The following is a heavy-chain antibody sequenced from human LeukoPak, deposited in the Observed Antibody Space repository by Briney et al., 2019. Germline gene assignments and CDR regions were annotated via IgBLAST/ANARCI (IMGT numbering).Heavy chain of an antibody. D-gene: IGHD1-7*01. CDR1: GYTFTDYY. V-gene: IGHV1-69-2*01. CDR3: ATVGSGTTLDY. Sequence: GASVKVSCKASGYTFTDYYMHWVQQAPGKWLEWMGRVDPEDGETIYAEKFQGRVTITADTSTDTAYMELSSLRSEDTAVYYCATVGSGTTLDYWGQGTLVTVSS. CDR2: VDPEDGET. J-gene: IGHJ4*02.